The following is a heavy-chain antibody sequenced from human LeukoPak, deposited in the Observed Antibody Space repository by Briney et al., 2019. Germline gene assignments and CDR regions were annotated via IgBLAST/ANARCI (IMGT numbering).Heavy chain of an antibody. CDR1: GCTFSSYA. Sequence: GGSLRLSCAGSGCTFSSYAMRWVRQAPGKGLEWVSAISGSGGSTYYADSVKGRLTISRDNSKNTLYLQMNSLRAEDTAVYYCAKDLTNWELLYLDYWGPGTLVTVSS. CDR3: AKDLTNWELLYLDY. J-gene: IGHJ4*02. V-gene: IGHV3-23*01. D-gene: IGHD2-15*01. CDR2: ISGSGGST.